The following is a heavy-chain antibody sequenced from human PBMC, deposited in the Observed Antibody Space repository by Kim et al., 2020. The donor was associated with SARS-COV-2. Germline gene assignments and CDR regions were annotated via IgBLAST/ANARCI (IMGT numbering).Heavy chain of an antibody. D-gene: IGHD3-22*01. Sequence: SETLSLTCAVYGGSFSGYYWSWIRQPPGKGLEWIGEINHSGSTNYNPSLKSRVTISVDTSKNQFSLKLSSVTAADTAVYYCARRFAHSSGYYGWFDPWG. V-gene: IGHV4-34*01. CDR1: GGSFSGYY. CDR3: ARRFAHSSGYYGWFDP. CDR2: INHSGST. J-gene: IGHJ5*02.